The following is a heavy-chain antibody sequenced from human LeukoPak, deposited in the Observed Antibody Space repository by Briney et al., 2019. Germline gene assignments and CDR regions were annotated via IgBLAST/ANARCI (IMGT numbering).Heavy chain of an antibody. CDR1: AFSLTTREMR. CDR3: ARDYFDSGSYFDH. J-gene: IGHJ4*02. V-gene: IGHV2-70*04. Sequence: SGPALVKPTQTLTLTCTFSAFSLTTREMRVSWIRQPPGRALEWLARIDWDDDKFYSTSLKTRLTISKDTSKNQVVLTMTNMDPVDTATYYCARDYFDSGSYFDHWGQGTLVTVSS. CDR2: IDWDDDK. D-gene: IGHD3-10*01.